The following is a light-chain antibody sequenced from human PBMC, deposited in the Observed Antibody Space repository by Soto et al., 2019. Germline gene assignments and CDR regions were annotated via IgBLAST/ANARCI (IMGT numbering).Light chain of an antibody. CDR1: QSIGSG. V-gene: IGKV1-5*03. CDR2: KAT. Sequence: DIQMTQSPSTLSASVGDGVTITCRASQSIGSGLAWYQQKPGKAPKLLIYKATNLQRGVPSRFSGSGSGTEFTLTISSLQSEDFAVYYCQQYNNWPITFGQGTRLEIK. CDR3: QQYNNWPIT. J-gene: IGKJ5*01.